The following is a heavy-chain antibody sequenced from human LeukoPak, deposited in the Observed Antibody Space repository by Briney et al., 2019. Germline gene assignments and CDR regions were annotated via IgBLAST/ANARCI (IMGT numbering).Heavy chain of an antibody. CDR3: ARSRPTITMIVVATKGNAFDI. CDR1: GFTVSSNY. Sequence: GGSLRLSCAASGFTVSSNYMTWVRQAPGKGLEWVSFIYSGGSTYYADSVKGRFTLSRDNSKNTLFLQMNSLRAEDTAVYYCARSRPTITMIVVATKGNAFDIWGQRTMVTVSS. D-gene: IGHD3-22*01. CDR2: IYSGGST. J-gene: IGHJ3*02. V-gene: IGHV3-66*01.